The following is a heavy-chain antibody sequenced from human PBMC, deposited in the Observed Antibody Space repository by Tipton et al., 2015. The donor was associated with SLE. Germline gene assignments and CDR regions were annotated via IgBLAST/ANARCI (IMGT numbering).Heavy chain of an antibody. CDR2: IHSSGST. D-gene: IGHD3-16*01. Sequence: TLSLTCTVSGGSLNSYYWSWIRQPPGKGLEWIGYIHSSGSTNYNSSLESRVTISIDTSRNQSSLKLTSVAAADTAVYYCARSDGGYWGQGTLVTVSS. V-gene: IGHV4-59*01. CDR3: ARSDGGY. J-gene: IGHJ4*02. CDR1: GGSLNSYY.